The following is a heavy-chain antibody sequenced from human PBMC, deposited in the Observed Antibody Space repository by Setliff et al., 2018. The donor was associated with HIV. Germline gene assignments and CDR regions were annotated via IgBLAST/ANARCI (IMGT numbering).Heavy chain of an antibody. V-gene: IGHV4-38-2*02. CDR2: IFHSGNT. CDR3: ARRTIWGDAFDI. CDR1: GYSISSGFY. J-gene: IGHJ3*02. D-gene: IGHD3-16*01. Sequence: SETLSLTCNVSGYSISSGFYWGWIRQPPGKGPEWIGNIFHSGNTDQNPSLKSRVTMSVETSENQFSLRLNSVTAADTAVYYCARRTIWGDAFDIWGRGTMVTVSS.